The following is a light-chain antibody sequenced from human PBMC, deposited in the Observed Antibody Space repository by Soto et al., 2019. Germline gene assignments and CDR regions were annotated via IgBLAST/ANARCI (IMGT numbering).Light chain of an antibody. Sequence: EIVMTQSPATLSVSPGETATLSCRASQSVSYNLAWYQQKPGQGPRLLIYGAFTRATGIPARFSGSGSGTDFTLTISSLQSEEFAFYYCQQYKNWTPLTFGGGTKVEIK. CDR1: QSVSYN. CDR2: GAF. J-gene: IGKJ4*01. CDR3: QQYKNWTPLT. V-gene: IGKV3-15*01.